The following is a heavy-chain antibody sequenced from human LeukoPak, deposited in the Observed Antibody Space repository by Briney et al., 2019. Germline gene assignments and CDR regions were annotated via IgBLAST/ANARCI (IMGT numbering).Heavy chain of an antibody. J-gene: IGHJ4*02. V-gene: IGHV3-30*04. Sequence: PGGSLRLSCAASGFTFSSYAMHWVRQAPGKGLDGVAVISYDGSNKYYADSVKGRFTISRDNSKNTLYLQMNSLRADDTAVYYCARDAGSGSYFDYWGQGTLVTVSS. CDR1: GFTFSSYA. CDR3: ARDAGSGSYFDY. CDR2: ISYDGSNK. D-gene: IGHD3-10*01.